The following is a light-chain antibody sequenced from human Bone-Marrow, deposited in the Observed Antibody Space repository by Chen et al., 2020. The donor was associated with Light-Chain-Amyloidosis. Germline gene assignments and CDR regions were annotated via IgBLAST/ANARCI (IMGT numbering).Light chain of an antibody. J-gene: IGLJ3*02. CDR1: NIGSTS. V-gene: IGLV3-21*02. Sequence: SYVLTQPSSVSVAPGQTATIACGGNNIGSTSVHGYQQTPGQAPLLVVYDDSDRPSGIPERLSGSNSVNTATLTIGRVEAGDEADYYCQVWDRSSDRPVFGGGTKLTVL. CDR2: DDS. CDR3: QVWDRSSDRPV.